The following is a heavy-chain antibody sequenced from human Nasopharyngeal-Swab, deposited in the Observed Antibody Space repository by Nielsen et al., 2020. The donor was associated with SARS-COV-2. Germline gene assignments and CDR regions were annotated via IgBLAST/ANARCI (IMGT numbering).Heavy chain of an antibody. J-gene: IGHJ4*02. CDR3: AQTSIGMATIRGVLPY. CDR2: ISYDGSNK. D-gene: IGHD5-24*01. V-gene: IGHV3-30-3*01. Sequence: GGSLRLSCAASGFTFSSYAMHWVRQAPGKGLGWVAVISYDGSNKYYADSVKGRFTISRDNSKNTLYLQMNSLRAEDTAVYYCAQTSIGMATIRGVLPYWGQGTLVTVSS. CDR1: GFTFSSYA.